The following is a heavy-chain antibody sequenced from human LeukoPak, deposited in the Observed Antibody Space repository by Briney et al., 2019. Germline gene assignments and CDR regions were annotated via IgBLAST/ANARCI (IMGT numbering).Heavy chain of an antibody. Sequence: LTGGSLRLSCAASGFTFSSYAMHWVRQAPGKGLEWVAVISYDGSNKYYADSVKGRFTISRDNSKNTLYLQMNSLRAEDTAVYYCCSWYFGGQGTLVTVSS. D-gene: IGHD6-13*01. V-gene: IGHV3-30-3*01. CDR3: CSWYF. J-gene: IGHJ4*02. CDR2: ISYDGSNK. CDR1: GFTFSSYA.